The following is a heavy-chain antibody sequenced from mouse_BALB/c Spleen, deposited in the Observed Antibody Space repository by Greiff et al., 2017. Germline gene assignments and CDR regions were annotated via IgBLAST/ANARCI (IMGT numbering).Heavy chain of an antibody. CDR1: GFTFSSYG. V-gene: IGHV5-6-3*01. CDR3: ARETMILDY. CDR2: INSNGGST. J-gene: IGHJ2*01. Sequence: EVQRVESGGGLVQPGGSLKLSCAASGFTFSSYGMSWVRQTPDKRLELVATINSNGGSTYYPDSVKGRFTISRDNAKNTLYLQMSSLKSEDTAMYYCARETMILDYWGHGTTLTVSS. D-gene: IGHD2-4*01.